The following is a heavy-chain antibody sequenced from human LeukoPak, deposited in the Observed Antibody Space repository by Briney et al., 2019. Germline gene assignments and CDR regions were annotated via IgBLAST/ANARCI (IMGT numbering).Heavy chain of an antibody. J-gene: IGHJ5*02. CDR3: ARGGYYYGSGSRNWFDP. Sequence: ASVKVSCMASGCTFTNYEINWLRQATGQGLEWMGWMNPNSGNTGSAQKFQGRVTITRDTSITTVYMELRSLTSEDTAFYYCARGGYYYGSGSRNWFDPWGQGTLVTVSS. D-gene: IGHD3-10*01. CDR2: MNPNSGNT. CDR1: GCTFTNYE. V-gene: IGHV1-8*03.